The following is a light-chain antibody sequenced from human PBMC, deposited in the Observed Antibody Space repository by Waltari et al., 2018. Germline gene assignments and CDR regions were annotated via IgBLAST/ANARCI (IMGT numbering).Light chain of an antibody. CDR2: DAS. V-gene: IGKV3-11*01. J-gene: IGKJ4*01. CDR3: QQRSNWPLT. CDR1: QSVSSY. Sequence: EIVFTQSPATLSLSPGERATLPCRASQSVSSYLAWYQQNPGQAPRLLIYDASNRATGIPARFSGSGSGTDFTLTISSLEPEDFAVYYCQQRSNWPLTFGGGTKVEIK.